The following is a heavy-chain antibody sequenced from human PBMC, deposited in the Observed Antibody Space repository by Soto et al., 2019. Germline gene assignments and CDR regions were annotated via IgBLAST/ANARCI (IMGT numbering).Heavy chain of an antibody. CDR3: ARVPDR. CDR2: IYHSGST. J-gene: IGHJ5*02. V-gene: IGHV4-30-2*01. D-gene: IGHD2-2*01. Sequence: QLQLQESGAGLVKPSQTLSLTCAVSGGSISSGGYSWSWIRQPPGKGLEWSGYIYHSGSTYYNPSLKNRTSISVDRAMKQFSLKLVSVIAVVTAVDDGARVPDRWGKGTLVTVSP. CDR1: GGSISSGGYS.